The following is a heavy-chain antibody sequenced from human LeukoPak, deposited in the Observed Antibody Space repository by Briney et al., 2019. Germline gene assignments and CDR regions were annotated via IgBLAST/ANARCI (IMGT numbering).Heavy chain of an antibody. CDR3: ARDSGNFEIDY. D-gene: IGHD1-26*01. CDR2: VHNSGST. J-gene: IGHJ4*02. CDR1: GGSITSGSYY. V-gene: IGHV4-39*02. Sequence: PSETLSLTCAVSGGSITSGSYYWGWVRQSPETGLEWIGSVHNSGSTYYIPSLKNRLSISVDRSKNQFSLRLTSVTAADTAIYYCARDSGNFEIDYWGQGMLVTVSS.